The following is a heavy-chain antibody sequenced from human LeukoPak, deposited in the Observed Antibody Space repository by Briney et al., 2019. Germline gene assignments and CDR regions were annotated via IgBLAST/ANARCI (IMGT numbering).Heavy chain of an antibody. CDR3: ARGGELRYFDWLPSSDLYDY. J-gene: IGHJ4*02. CDR1: GFTFSSYS. CDR2: ISSSSSYI. V-gene: IGHV3-21*01. Sequence: GGSLSLSCAAYGFTFSSYSMNWVRQAPGKGLEWVSSISSSSSYIYYADSVKGRFTISRDNAKNSLYLQMNSLRAEDTAVYYCARGGELRYFDWLPSSDLYDYWGQGTLVTVSS. D-gene: IGHD3-9*01.